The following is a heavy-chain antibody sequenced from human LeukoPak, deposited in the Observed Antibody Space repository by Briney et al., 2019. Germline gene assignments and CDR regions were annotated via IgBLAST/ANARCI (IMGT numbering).Heavy chain of an antibody. D-gene: IGHD3-22*01. CDR1: GGSISSGDYY. CDR2: IYYSGST. Sequence: SQTLSLACTVSGGSISSGDYYWSWIRQPPGKGLEWIGYIYYSGSTYYNPSLKSRVTISVDTSKNQFSLKLSSVTAADTAVYYCARNYYYDSSGYLLFDYWGQGTLVTVSS. V-gene: IGHV4-30-4*01. CDR3: ARNYYYDSSGYLLFDY. J-gene: IGHJ4*02.